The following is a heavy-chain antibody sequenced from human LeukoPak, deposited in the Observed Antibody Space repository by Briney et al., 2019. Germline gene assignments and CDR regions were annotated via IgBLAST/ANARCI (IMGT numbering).Heavy chain of an antibody. V-gene: IGHV3-21*01. CDR2: ISSSSSYI. J-gene: IGHJ3*02. D-gene: IGHD6-13*01. Sequence: PGGSLRLSCAASGFTFSSYSMNWVRQAPGKGLEWVSSISSSSSYIYYADSVKGRFTISRDSAKNSLYLQMNSLRAEDTAVYYCTRDLVLDAFDIWGQGTMVTVSS. CDR1: GFTFSSYS. CDR3: TRDLVLDAFDI.